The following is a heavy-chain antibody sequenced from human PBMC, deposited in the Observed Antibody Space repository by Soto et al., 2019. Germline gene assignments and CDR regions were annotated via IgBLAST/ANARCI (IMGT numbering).Heavy chain of an antibody. V-gene: IGHV1-69*02. D-gene: IGHD3-3*01. CDR3: ARVKEATLRVLEWLPREDYDYYMDV. Sequence: QVQLVQSGAEVKKPGSSVKVSCKASGGTFSSYTISWVRQAPGQGLEWMGRIIPILGIANYAQKFQGRVTITADKSTSTAYMELSSLRSEDTAVYDCARVKEATLRVLEWLPREDYDYYMDVWGKGTTVTFSS. CDR2: IIPILGIA. CDR1: GGTFSSYT. J-gene: IGHJ6*03.